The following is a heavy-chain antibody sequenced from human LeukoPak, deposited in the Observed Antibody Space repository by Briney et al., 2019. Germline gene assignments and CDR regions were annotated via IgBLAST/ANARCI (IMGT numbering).Heavy chain of an antibody. CDR2: ISTSGGTT. D-gene: IGHD3-22*01. CDR1: GFTFGSYA. V-gene: IGHV3-23*01. CDR3: AVMHRYYDGSGYWVQ. J-gene: IGHJ4*02. Sequence: PGASLRLSCAASGFTFGSYAMSWVRQAPGEGLEWVSGISTSGGTTSYAESVKGRFTVSRDNPRNTLYMEMNSLRDEDTAVYYCAVMHRYYDGSGYWVQWGQGTLVTVSS.